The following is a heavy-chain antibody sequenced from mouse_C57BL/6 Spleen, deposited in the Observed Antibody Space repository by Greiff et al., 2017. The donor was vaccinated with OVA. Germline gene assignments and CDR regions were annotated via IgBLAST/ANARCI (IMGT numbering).Heavy chain of an antibody. Sequence: VQLQQPGAELVMPGASVKLSCKASGYTFTSYWMHWVKQRPGQGLEWIGEIDPSDSYTNYNQKFKGKSTLTVDKSSRTAYMQLSSLTSEDSAVYYCARSGYSNYYFDYWGQGTTLTVSS. V-gene: IGHV1-69*01. J-gene: IGHJ2*01. D-gene: IGHD2-5*01. CDR1: GYTFTSYW. CDR3: ARSGYSNYYFDY. CDR2: IDPSDSYT.